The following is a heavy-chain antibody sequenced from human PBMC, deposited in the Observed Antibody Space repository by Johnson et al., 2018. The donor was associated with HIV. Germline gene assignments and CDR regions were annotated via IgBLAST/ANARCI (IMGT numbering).Heavy chain of an antibody. Sequence: QVQLVESGGGLVQPGRSLRLSCAGSGFRFSDYAIHWVRQAPGKGLEWVAVISYDGSNKYYADSVKGRFTISRDNSKNTMSLQMNSPRVEDTAVYYCARVRGGRENAFDIWGQGTMVTVSS. J-gene: IGHJ3*02. CDR3: ARVRGGRENAFDI. CDR2: ISYDGSNK. V-gene: IGHV3-30*04. CDR1: GFRFSDYA. D-gene: IGHD1-26*01.